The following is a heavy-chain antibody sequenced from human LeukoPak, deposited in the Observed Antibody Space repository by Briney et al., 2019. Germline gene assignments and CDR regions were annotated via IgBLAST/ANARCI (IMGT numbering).Heavy chain of an antibody. D-gene: IGHD2-15*01. V-gene: IGHV3-23*01. CDR2: ISGSGGTT. CDR1: GFTFSSYN. CDR3: GRQAAPDY. Sequence: PGGSLRLSCATSGFTFSSYNINWVRQAPGKGLEWVSVISGSGGTTYYADSVKGRFTISRDKTTLYLQMNSLRAEDTAVYYCGRQAAPDYWGQGILVTVSS. J-gene: IGHJ4*02.